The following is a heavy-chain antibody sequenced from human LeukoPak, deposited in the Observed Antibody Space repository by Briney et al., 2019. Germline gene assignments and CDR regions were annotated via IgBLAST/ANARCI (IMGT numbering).Heavy chain of an antibody. CDR2: ISSSSSYI. D-gene: IGHD3-22*01. J-gene: IGHJ3*02. V-gene: IGHV3-21*04. Sequence: NPGGSLRLSCAASGFTFSSYSMNWVRQAPGKGLEWVSSISSSSSYIYYADSVKGRFTISRDNAKNSLYLQMNSLRAEDTAVYYCAKVFQHSGWDAFDIWGQGTMVTVSS. CDR3: AKVFQHSGWDAFDI. CDR1: GFTFSSYS.